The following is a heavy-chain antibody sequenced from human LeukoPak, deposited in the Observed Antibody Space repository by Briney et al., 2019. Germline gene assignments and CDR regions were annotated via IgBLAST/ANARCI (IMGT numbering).Heavy chain of an antibody. CDR3: TTDSEYYYDSSDAFDI. D-gene: IGHD3-22*01. CDR1: GFTFSNAW. J-gene: IGHJ3*02. V-gene: IGHV3-15*05. Sequence: PGGSLRLSCAASGFTFSNAWMSWVRQAPGKGLEWVGRLKSKTDGGTTDYAAPVKGRFTISRDDSKNTLYLQMNSLKTEDTAVYYCTTDSEYYYDSSDAFDIWGQGTMVTVSS. CDR2: LKSKTDGGTT.